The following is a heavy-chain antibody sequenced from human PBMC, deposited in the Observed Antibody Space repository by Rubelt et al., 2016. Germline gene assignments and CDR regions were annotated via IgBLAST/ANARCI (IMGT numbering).Heavy chain of an antibody. V-gene: IGHV1-18*01. CDR1: GYAFSNFG. D-gene: IGHD1-1*01. CDR2: ISAYDGKT. CDR3: ATSTSGVAAPGRLDY. Sequence: QVQLVQSGAEVKKPGASVKVSCRASGYAFSNFGFTWVRQAPGQGLEWMAWISAYDGKTHYSQKLQDRVSMTTDTSTSTVYMEVRNLKSDDTAVYYCATSTSGVAAPGRLDYWGQGSLVTVSS. J-gene: IGHJ4*02.